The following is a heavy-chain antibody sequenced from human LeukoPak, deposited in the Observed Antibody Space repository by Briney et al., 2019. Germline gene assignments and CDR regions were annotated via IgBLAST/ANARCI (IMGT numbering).Heavy chain of an antibody. CDR2: TLYRAMWHN. CDR3: ARELYYFDRNGYLNGFDL. J-gene: IGHJ3*01. V-gene: IGHV6-1*01. Sequence: SQTLSLTCAISGDRVSNYIAWNWIRQSPSRGLEWLGRTLYRAMWHNTYAVSVKSRIIINADTSKNLFSLQLNSMTPEDTAVYYCARELYYFDRNGYLNGFDLWGQGTVVTVSS. CDR1: GDRVSNYIA. D-gene: IGHD3-22*01.